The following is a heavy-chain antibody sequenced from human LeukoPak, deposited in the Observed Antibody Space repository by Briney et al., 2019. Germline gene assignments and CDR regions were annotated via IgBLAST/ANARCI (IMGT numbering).Heavy chain of an antibody. D-gene: IGHD2-15*01. CDR1: GGTFSHEG. CDR2: IIPVMGLP. Sequence: SVSVSCKASGGTFSHEGISWVRQAPGQGVEWVGGIIPVMGLPHYAPKFQGRVTITTADSTSTAYLDLSSLTYEDTAVYFCARAPEDVLVVSGEVYFYYMDVWGEGTTVTVSS. J-gene: IGHJ6*03. CDR3: ARAPEDVLVVSGEVYFYYMDV. V-gene: IGHV1-69*05.